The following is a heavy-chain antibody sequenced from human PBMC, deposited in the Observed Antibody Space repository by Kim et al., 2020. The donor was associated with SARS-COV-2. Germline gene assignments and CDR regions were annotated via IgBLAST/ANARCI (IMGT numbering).Heavy chain of an antibody. J-gene: IGHJ4*02. V-gene: IGHV3-7*01. CDR2: IKRDGTEK. Sequence: GGSLRLSCVGSGFAFSSYFMSWARQAPGKGLEWVATIKRDGTEKYYVASVKGRFTISRDNAKKTLYLQMNSLGAGDTAVYYCARDHYTSGHLGFDSWGQG. CDR3: ARDHYTSGHLGFDS. D-gene: IGHD2-8*02. CDR1: GFAFSSYF.